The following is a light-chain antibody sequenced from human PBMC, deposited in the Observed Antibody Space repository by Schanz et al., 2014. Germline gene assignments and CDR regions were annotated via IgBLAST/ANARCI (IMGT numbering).Light chain of an antibody. CDR1: QSVSSSY. CDR3: QHYSLSPL. J-gene: IGKJ1*01. CDR2: VAS. Sequence: EIVLTQSPGTLSLSPGERATLSCRASQSVSSSYLAWYQQKPGQAPRLLISVASIRATGIPDRFSGSGSGTDFTLTISRLEPEDFAVYYCQHYSLSPLFGQGTKVDI. V-gene: IGKV3-20*01.